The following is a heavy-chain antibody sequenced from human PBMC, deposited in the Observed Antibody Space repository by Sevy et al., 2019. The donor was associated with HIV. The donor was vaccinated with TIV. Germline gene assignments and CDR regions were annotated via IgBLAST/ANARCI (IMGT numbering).Heavy chain of an antibody. CDR3: ARGGHLSLDAFDV. V-gene: IGHV5-51*01. J-gene: IGHJ3*01. D-gene: IGHD2-15*01. CDR2: LFPGNSDV. CDR1: GYSFTAHW. Sequence: GESLKISCQASGYSFTAHWIGWVRQMPGKGLGWMGILFPGNSDVRSFQGQVTVSVDRSTNTAYLQWGSLTASDSAISYCARGGHLSLDAFDVWGLGTMVTVSS.